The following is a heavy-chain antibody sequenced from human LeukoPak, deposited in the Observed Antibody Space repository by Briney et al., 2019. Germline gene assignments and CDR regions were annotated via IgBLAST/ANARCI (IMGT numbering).Heavy chain of an antibody. CDR3: ARVCSTTSCYFDH. CDR1: GYSISSGYR. V-gene: IGHV4-38-2*01. J-gene: IGHJ4*02. D-gene: IGHD2-2*01. CDR2: IYHGGST. Sequence: SETLSLTCAVSGYSISSGYRWGWIRQPPGKGPEWIGSIYHGGSTYYNPSLKSRGTISVDTSKNQFSLKLSSVTAADTAVYYCARVCSTTSCYFDHWGQGTLVIVSS.